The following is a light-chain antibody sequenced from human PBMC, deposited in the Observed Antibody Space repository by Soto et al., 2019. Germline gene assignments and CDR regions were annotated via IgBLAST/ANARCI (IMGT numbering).Light chain of an antibody. CDR2: TNN. Sequence: QPVLTQPPSVSGTPGQRVTISCSGSSSNIGSNTVNWYQQLPGTAPKVLIYTNNERPSGVPDRFSGSKSGTSASLAISGLQSEDEADYYCAVWDGSLNGPVFGGGTKLTVL. J-gene: IGLJ3*02. CDR1: SSNIGSNT. CDR3: AVWDGSLNGPV. V-gene: IGLV1-44*01.